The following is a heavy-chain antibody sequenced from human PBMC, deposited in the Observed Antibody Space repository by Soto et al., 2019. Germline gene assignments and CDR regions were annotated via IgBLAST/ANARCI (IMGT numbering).Heavy chain of an antibody. CDR3: ARDSVTITMIPSPGMDV. J-gene: IGHJ6*02. Sequence: SLRLSCAASGFTFSSYGMHWVRQAPGKGLEWVAVIWYDGSNKYYADSVKGRFTISRDNSKNTLYLQMNSLRAEDTAVYYCARDSVTITMIPSPGMDVWGQGTTVTVSS. CDR2: IWYDGSNK. V-gene: IGHV3-33*01. D-gene: IGHD3-22*01. CDR1: GFTFSSYG.